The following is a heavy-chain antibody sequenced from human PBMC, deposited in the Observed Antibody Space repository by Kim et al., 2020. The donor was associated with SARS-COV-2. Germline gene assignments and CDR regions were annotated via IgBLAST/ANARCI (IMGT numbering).Heavy chain of an antibody. Sequence: GGSLRLSCAASGFSFSRSEMNWVRQAPGKGLEWVSYISSSSTEYYANSVKGRFTISRDNAKNSLFLQMNSLRAEDTAVYYCAKEGSLNVFDIWGQGTMVTVSS. CDR2: ISSSSTE. CDR3: AKEGSLNVFDI. J-gene: IGHJ3*02. V-gene: IGHV3-48*03. CDR1: GFSFSRSE.